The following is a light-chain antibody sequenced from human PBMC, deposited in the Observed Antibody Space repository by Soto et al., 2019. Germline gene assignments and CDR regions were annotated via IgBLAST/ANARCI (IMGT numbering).Light chain of an antibody. V-gene: IGKV3-11*01. Sequence: EIVLTQSPAILSLSPGERATLSCRASQSVSSYLAWYQQKPGQAPRLLIYDASNRATGIPARFSGSGSGTDFTLTIYRLEPGDSAVYYCQQYGTSALTFGGGTKV. CDR2: DAS. CDR3: QQYGTSALT. J-gene: IGKJ4*01. CDR1: QSVSSY.